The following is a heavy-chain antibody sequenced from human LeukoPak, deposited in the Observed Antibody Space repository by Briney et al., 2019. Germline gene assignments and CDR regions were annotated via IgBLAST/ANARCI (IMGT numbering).Heavy chain of an antibody. V-gene: IGHV5-51*01. CDR2: IYPGDSDT. Sequence: GESLKISCKGSGYSFTSYWIGWVRQMPGKGLEWMGIIYPGDSDTRYGPSFQGHVTISADTSNSTAYLQWSSLKASDTAMYYCARPDNDYGESGGYWFDPWGQGTLVTVSS. J-gene: IGHJ5*02. D-gene: IGHD4-17*01. CDR3: ARPDNDYGESGGYWFDP. CDR1: GYSFTSYW.